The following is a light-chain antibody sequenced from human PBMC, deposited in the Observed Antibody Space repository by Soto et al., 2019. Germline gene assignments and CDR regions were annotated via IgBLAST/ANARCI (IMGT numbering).Light chain of an antibody. CDR3: QQYGTSVIL. CDR2: DTS. J-gene: IGKJ5*01. CDR1: QTLSNSF. Sequence: DILLRQSRGTVSWSKGATASLSCKASQTLSNSFIAWYQQKPGQAPRLLIYDTSSRATGVPDRYSASGSGTDFTLTISRLEPEDFAVFFCQQYGTSVILFGHGTRLEIK. V-gene: IGKV3-20*01.